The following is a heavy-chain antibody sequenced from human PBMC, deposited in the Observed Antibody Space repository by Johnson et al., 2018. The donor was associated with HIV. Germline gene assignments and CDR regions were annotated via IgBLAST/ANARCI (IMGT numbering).Heavy chain of an antibody. V-gene: IGHV3-30*18. CDR2: ISFDGNNK. CDR1: AFTFSSYG. J-gene: IGHJ3*02. CDR3: AKDLGDAVGTTHDAFDI. Sequence: QVQLVESGGGVVQPGRSLRLSCAASAFTFSSYGMHWVRQAPGTGLAWVAVISFDGNNKYYTDSVKGRFTISRDNSRNTLYLQLNSLRAEDTAVYYCAKDLGDAVGTTHDAFDIWGQGTMVTVSS. D-gene: IGHD1-26*01.